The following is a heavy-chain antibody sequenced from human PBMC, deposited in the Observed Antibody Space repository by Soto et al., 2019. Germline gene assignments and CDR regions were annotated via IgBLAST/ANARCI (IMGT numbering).Heavy chain of an antibody. CDR2: INAGNGNT. J-gene: IGHJ4*02. V-gene: IGHV1-3*01. D-gene: IGHD1-26*01. CDR1: WFTFTNSA. CDR3: ARDVGATGD. Sequence: ASRKGSLQGSWFTFTNSAVQLVRQAPGQRLEWMGWINAGNGNTKYAQKFQGRVTITRDTSASTAYMELSSLRSEDTAVYYCARDVGATGDWGQGTLVTVSS.